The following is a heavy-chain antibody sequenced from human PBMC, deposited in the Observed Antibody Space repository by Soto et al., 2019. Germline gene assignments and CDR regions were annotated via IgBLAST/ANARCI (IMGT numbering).Heavy chain of an antibody. J-gene: IGHJ4*02. CDR3: ARLQLVQKVIDY. CDR1: GDSISTYY. D-gene: IGHD1-1*01. Sequence: PSETLSLTCTVSGDSISTYYWSWIRQPPGKGLQWIGYIFYSGGTAYNPSLKSRVTISLDMSKKQISLKLNSVTTADTATYFCARLQLVQKVIDYWGQGTLVTVSS. V-gene: IGHV4-59*01. CDR2: IFYSGGT.